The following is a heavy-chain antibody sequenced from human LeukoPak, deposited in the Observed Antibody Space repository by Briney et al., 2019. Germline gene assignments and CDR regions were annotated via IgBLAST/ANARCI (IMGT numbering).Heavy chain of an antibody. V-gene: IGHV3-23*01. CDR2: ISGSGDSI. Sequence: GGSLRLSCAASGFTFITSAMSWVRQAPGKGLEWVSAISGSGDSISYADSVKGRFTISRDNSKNTVYVQMNRLRADDTAVYYCAKDIGRIQLWAFDYWGQGTLVTVSS. CDR3: AKDIGRIQLWAFDY. CDR1: GFTFITSA. D-gene: IGHD5-18*01. J-gene: IGHJ4*02.